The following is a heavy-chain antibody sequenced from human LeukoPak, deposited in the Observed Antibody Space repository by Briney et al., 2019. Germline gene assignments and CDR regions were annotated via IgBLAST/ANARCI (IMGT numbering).Heavy chain of an antibody. Sequence: SETLSLTCAVYGGSFSGYYWSWIRQPPGKGLEWIGEINHSGSTNYNPSLRSRVTTSVDTSKPQFSLKLSSVTAADTAVYYCATHSQYYYDSSGFDYWGQGTLVTVSS. V-gene: IGHV4-34*01. CDR3: ATHSQYYYDSSGFDY. CDR1: GGSFSGYY. CDR2: INHSGST. J-gene: IGHJ4*02. D-gene: IGHD3-22*01.